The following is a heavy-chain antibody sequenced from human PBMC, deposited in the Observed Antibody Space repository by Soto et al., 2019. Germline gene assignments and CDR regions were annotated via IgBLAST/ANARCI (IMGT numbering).Heavy chain of an antibody. CDR1: GFTFSSYG. CDR2: IWYDGSNK. V-gene: IGHV3-33*01. J-gene: IGHJ4*02. Sequence: QVQLVESGGGVVQPGRSLRLSCAASGFTFSSYGMHWVRQAPGTGLEWVAVIWYDGSNKYYADSVKGRFTISRDNSKNTLYLQMNSLRAEDTAVYYCARAGAAAAPFDYWGQGTLVTVSS. D-gene: IGHD6-13*01. CDR3: ARAGAAAAPFDY.